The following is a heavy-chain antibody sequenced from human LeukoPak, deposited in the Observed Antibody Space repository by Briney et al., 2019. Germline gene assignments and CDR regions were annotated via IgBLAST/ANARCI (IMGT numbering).Heavy chain of an antibody. J-gene: IGHJ4*02. D-gene: IGHD3-10*01. CDR1: GFSFSTYA. V-gene: IGHV3-23*01. CDR2: ISDKGDKT. CDR3: VKGGGSGFDY. Sequence: GGSLRLSSAASGFSFSTYAMRWVRQAPGKGLEWVSSISDKGDKTYYADSVKGRFTISRDNSRNTVYLQMNDLRAEDTAVYHCVKGGGSGFDYWGQGTLVTVSS.